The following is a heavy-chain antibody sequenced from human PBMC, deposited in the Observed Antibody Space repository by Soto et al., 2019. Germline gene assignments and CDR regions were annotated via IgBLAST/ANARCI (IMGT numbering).Heavy chain of an antibody. D-gene: IGHD2-15*01. Sequence: SETLSLTCAVYGGSFSGYYWSWIRQPPGKGLEWIGEINHSGSTNYNPSLKSRVTISVDTSKNQFSLKLSSLRSEDTAVYYCATDGSGSSESYYYRMDVWGQGTTVTVSS. CDR2: INHSGST. J-gene: IGHJ6*02. V-gene: IGHV4-34*01. CDR3: ATDGSGSSESYYYRMDV. CDR1: GGSFSGYY.